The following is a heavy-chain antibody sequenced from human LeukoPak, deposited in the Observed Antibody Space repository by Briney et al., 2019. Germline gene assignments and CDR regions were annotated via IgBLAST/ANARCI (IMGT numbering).Heavy chain of an antibody. CDR2: IYYSGST. CDR1: GGAISSGGYY. D-gene: IGHD3-22*01. J-gene: IGHJ4*02. CDR3: ARQIYYARSGYFYFN. Sequence: PSQTLSLTCTVSGGAISSGGYYWSWIRQHPGKGLEWIGYIYYSGSTYYNPSFKSRVTMSVDTSKNHFSLKLSSVTAADSAVYYCARQIYYARSGYFYFNWGQGTLVTVSS. V-gene: IGHV4-31*03.